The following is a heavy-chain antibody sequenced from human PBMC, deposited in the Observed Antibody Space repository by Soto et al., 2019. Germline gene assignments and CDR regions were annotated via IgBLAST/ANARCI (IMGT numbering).Heavy chain of an antibody. J-gene: IGHJ5*02. Sequence: PSETLCLTCTVSGGSIGGGDDYWSWIRQPPGKGLEWIGYIYYSGSTYYNPSLKSRVTISVDTSKNQFSLKLSSVTAADTAVYYCARTGYYANWFDPWGQGTLVTSPQ. CDR3: ARTGYYANWFDP. CDR2: IYYSGST. D-gene: IGHD1-26*01. CDR1: GGSIGGGDDY. V-gene: IGHV4-30-4*01.